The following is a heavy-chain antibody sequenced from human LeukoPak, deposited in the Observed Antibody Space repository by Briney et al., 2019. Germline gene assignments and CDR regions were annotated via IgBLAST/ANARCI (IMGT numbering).Heavy chain of an antibody. CDR1: GYSFTNYW. CDR3: ARRAYSGYEFDY. V-gene: IGHV5-51*01. CDR2: IYPGDPDI. Sequence: GESLKISCKGSGYSFTNYWIGWVRQMPGKGPEWMGIIYPGDPDIRYSPSFQGQVTISVDKSISTAYLQWSSLKASDTAMYYCARRAYSGYEFDYWGQGTLVTVSS. J-gene: IGHJ4*02. D-gene: IGHD5-12*01.